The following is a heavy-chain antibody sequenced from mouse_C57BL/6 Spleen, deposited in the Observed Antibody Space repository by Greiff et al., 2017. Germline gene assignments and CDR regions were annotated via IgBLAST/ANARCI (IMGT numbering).Heavy chain of an antibody. D-gene: IGHD1-1*01. Sequence: QVQLKQSGAELAKPGAPVKLSCKASGYTFTSYWMHWVKQRPGQGLEWIGYINPSSGYTKYNQKFKDKATLTADTSSSTAYMQLSSLTYEDSAVYYCARSDPLIPTDYAMDYWGQGTSVTVSS. CDR1: GYTFTSYW. CDR2: INPSSGYT. V-gene: IGHV1-7*01. CDR3: ARSDPLIPTDYAMDY. J-gene: IGHJ4*01.